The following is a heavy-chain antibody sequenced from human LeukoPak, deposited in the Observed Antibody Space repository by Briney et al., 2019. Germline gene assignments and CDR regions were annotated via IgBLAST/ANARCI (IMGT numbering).Heavy chain of an antibody. CDR1: GFTFSSYS. D-gene: IGHD6-19*01. V-gene: IGHV3-21*04. CDR3: AKTVAGTDPFDY. Sequence: PGGSLRLSCAASGFTFSSYSMNWVRQAPGKGLEWVSSISSSSSYIYYADSVKGRFTISRDNAKNSLYLQMNSLRAEDTAVYYCAKTVAGTDPFDYWGQGTLVTVSS. CDR2: ISSSSSYI. J-gene: IGHJ4*02.